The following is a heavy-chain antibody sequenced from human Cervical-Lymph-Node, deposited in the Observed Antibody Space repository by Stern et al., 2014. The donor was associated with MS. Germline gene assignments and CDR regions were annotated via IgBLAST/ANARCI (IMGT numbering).Heavy chain of an antibody. J-gene: IGHJ4*02. V-gene: IGHV3-30*04. CDR2: ISYDGRYK. Sequence: QLVGYGGGVVQPGRSLRMSCEASGFVFRRYALHWVRQAHGKGLEWVALISYDGRYKYYTDSVKGRFTVSRDNSNNTLDLEMNSLRLEDTAVYYCAKGGSGSYLDWGQGSLVTVSS. CDR1: GFVFRRYA. D-gene: IGHD1-26*01. CDR3: AKGGSGSYLD.